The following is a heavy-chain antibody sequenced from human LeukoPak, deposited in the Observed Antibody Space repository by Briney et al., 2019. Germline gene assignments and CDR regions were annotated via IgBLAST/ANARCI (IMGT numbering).Heavy chain of an antibody. V-gene: IGHV3-43*02. D-gene: IGHD3-10*01. CDR2: ISGDGGST. Sequence: HPGGSLRLSCAASGFIFDDYAMHWVRQAPGKGLEWVSLISGDGGSTYYADSVKDRFTISRDNIKSSLYLQMNSLRTEDSALYYCAKDKGYFGSGSYYYYNYAMDVWGQGTTVTVSS. CDR1: GFIFDDYA. CDR3: AKDKGYFGSGSYYYYNYAMDV. J-gene: IGHJ6*02.